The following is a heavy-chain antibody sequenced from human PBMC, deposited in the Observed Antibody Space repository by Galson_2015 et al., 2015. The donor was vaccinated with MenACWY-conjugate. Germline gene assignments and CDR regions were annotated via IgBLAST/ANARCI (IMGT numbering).Heavy chain of an antibody. J-gene: IGHJ4*02. D-gene: IGHD2-15*01. CDR1: GFSLSTSGVG. Sequence: PALVKPTQTLTLTCTFSGFSLSTSGVGVGWIRQPPGKALGWLALIYWDDDKRYSPSLRSRLTITKDTSKNHVVLTMTNMDPVDTATYYCSRTGATPGDYWGQGTLVTVSS. CDR3: SRTGATPGDY. V-gene: IGHV2-5*02. CDR2: IYWDDDK.